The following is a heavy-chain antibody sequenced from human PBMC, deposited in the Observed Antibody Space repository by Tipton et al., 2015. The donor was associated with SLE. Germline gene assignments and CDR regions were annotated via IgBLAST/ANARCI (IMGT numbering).Heavy chain of an antibody. D-gene: IGHD2-15*01. Sequence: GSLRLSCAASGFTFSDYGMNWVRQAPGKGLEWVSGINESGGRTYYADSVKGRFIISRDNSKTTLYLQMNSLRAEDTALYYCAKVRLVVADGRPDAFDIWGQGTMVTVSS. V-gene: IGHV3-23*01. CDR2: INESGGRT. CDR3: AKVRLVVADGRPDAFDI. CDR1: GFTFSDYG. J-gene: IGHJ3*02.